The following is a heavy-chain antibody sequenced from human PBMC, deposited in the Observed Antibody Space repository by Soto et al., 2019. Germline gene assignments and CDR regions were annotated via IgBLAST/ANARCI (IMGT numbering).Heavy chain of an antibody. Sequence: SETLSLTCAVYGGSFSGYYWSWIRQPPGKGLEWIGEINHSGSTNYNPSLKSRVTISVDTSKNQFSLKLSSVTAADTAVYYCARARRVGAQKSYGMDVWGQGTTVTVSS. V-gene: IGHV4-34*01. D-gene: IGHD1-26*01. CDR2: INHSGST. CDR1: GGSFSGYY. J-gene: IGHJ6*02. CDR3: ARARRVGAQKSYGMDV.